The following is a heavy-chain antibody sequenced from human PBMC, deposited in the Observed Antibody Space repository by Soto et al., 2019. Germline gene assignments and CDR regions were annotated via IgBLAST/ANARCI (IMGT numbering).Heavy chain of an antibody. V-gene: IGHV1-24*01. CDR1: GYTLTELS. Sequence: ASVKVSCKVSGYTLTELSMHWVRQAPGKGLEWMGGFDPEDGETIYAQKFQGRVTMTEDTSTDTAYMELSSLRSEDTAVFYFVTAVRLHRWFLPPYPMDVWGQGTTVTVSS. CDR2: FDPEDGET. D-gene: IGHD5-18*01. J-gene: IGHJ6*02. CDR3: VTAVRLHRWFLPPYPMDV.